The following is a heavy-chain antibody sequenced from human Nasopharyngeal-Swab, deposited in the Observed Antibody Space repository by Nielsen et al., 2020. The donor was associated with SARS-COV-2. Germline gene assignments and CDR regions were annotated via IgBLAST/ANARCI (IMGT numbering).Heavy chain of an antibody. CDR2: ISRSGSSI. CDR3: ARDGQSRTNWFDP. V-gene: IGHV3-11*04. CDR1: GFTFSDYF. J-gene: IGHJ5*02. D-gene: IGHD2-8*01. Sequence: GESLKISCIASGFTFSDYFMSWIRQAPGKGLEWVTYISRSGSSIYYADSVKGRFTISRDNAKNSLYLQMNSLRAEDTAVYYCARDGQSRTNWFDPWGQGTVVTVSS.